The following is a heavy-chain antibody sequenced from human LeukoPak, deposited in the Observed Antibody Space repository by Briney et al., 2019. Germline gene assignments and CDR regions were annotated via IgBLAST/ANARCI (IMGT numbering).Heavy chain of an antibody. Sequence: NPSETLSLTCAVYGGSFSGYYWSWIRQPPGKGLEWIGEINHSGSTNYNPSLKSRVTISVDTSKNQFSLTLSSVTAADTAVYYCARSFLYYYYYMDVWGKGTTVTVSS. CDR2: INHSGST. CDR1: GGSFSGYY. J-gene: IGHJ6*03. V-gene: IGHV4-34*01. CDR3: ARSFLYYYYYMDV. D-gene: IGHD2/OR15-2a*01.